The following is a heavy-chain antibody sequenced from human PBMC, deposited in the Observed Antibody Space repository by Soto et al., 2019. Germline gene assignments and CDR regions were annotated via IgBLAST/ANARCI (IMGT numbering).Heavy chain of an antibody. V-gene: IGHV3-48*02. CDR2: ISSSSSTI. J-gene: IGHJ4*02. CDR3: ARDCVTTVTTRSFAY. Sequence: EEQLVESGGGLVQPGGSLRLSCVASGFTFKTYSMNWVRQAPGKVLVWVSYISSSSSTIYYTDSVKGRFTISRDNAKNSLYLQMNSLRDEDTAVYYCARDCVTTVTTRSFAYWGQGTLVTVSS. CDR1: GFTFKTYS. D-gene: IGHD4-17*01.